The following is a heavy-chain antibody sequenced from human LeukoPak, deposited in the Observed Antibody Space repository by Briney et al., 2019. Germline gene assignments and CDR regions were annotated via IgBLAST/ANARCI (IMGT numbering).Heavy chain of an antibody. V-gene: IGHV3-23*01. CDR2: IRGRGGST. D-gene: IGHD6-19*01. CDR3: AKPVGSSGWYGDFDC. J-gene: IGHJ4*02. Sequence: PGASLRLSCAASGFTFSNYAMNWVRQAPGKGVEGVSAIRGRGGSTYYADSVKGRFTISRDNSKNTLYLKMNSLRAEDTAIYYCAKPVGSSGWYGDFDCWGQGTLVTVSS. CDR1: GFTFSNYA.